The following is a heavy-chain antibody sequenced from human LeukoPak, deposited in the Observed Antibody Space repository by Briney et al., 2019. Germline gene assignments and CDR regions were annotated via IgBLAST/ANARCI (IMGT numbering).Heavy chain of an antibody. CDR1: GFTFSSYA. V-gene: IGHV3-23*01. J-gene: IGHJ5*02. CDR3: AKLHGDYWRHHNIWFDP. D-gene: IGHD4-17*01. Sequence: GGSLRLSCTASGFTFSSYAMSWARQAPGKAPEWVSSISGSGSSEYYATSVKGLFNIFRDNSKNTLYLQMNSLRDEDTAVYYCAKLHGDYWRHHNIWFDPWGQGTLVTVSS. CDR2: ISGSGSSE.